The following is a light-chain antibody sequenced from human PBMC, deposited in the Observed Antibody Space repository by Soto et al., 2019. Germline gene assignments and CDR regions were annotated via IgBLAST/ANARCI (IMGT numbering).Light chain of an antibody. CDR1: TSNIGAPYD. J-gene: IGLJ1*01. CDR2: GDN. CDR3: QSYDISLHNYV. V-gene: IGLV1-40*01. Sequence: QSVLTQPPSVSGAPGLRVSISCTGSTSNIGAPYDVHWYQHLPGTAPKLLIYGDNNRPSGVPDRFSGSKSGTSASLAITRLQAEDEADYYCQSYDISLHNYVFGTGTKV.